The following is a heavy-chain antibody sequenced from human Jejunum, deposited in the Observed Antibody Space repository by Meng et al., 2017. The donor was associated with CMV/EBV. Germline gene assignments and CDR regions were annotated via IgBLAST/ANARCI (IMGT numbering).Heavy chain of an antibody. J-gene: IGHJ6*02. Sequence: GGSVTDFHYWSWMRQSSGKGLEWIAYVSYNGNTNYNPSLRRRVYISSDAAKNQFSLRLTSATTADTAVYYCARGWADIRFSGAMDVWGQGSTVTVSS. V-gene: IGHV4-59*02. CDR2: VSYNGNT. CDR1: GGSVTDFHY. CDR3: ARGWADIRFSGAMDV. D-gene: IGHD2-15*01.